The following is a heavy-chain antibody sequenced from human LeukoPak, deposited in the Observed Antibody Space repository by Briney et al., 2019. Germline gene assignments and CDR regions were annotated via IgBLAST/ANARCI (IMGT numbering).Heavy chain of an antibody. CDR3: ARARRGSTPDY. J-gene: IGHJ4*02. CDR1: GGSLMYHS. V-gene: IGHV4-4*07. CDR2: IYSSGTT. D-gene: IGHD1-26*01. Sequence: SETLSLTCTVSGGSLMYHSWSWFRQPAGKGLDWIGRIYSSGTTNYNPSLKSRVTISVDRSKNQFSLKLSSVTAADTAVYYCARARRGSTPDYWGQGTLVTVSS.